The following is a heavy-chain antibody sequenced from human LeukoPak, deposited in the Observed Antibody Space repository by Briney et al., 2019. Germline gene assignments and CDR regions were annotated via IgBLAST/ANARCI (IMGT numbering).Heavy chain of an antibody. V-gene: IGHV1-18*01. J-gene: IGHJ4*02. Sequence: ASVKVSCKASGYTFTSYGISWVRQAPGQGLEWMGWISAYNGNTNYAQKLQGRVTMTTDTSTSTAYMELGSLRSDDTAVYYCHPSYYDSSGYYTPLDYWGQGTLVTVSS. CDR2: ISAYNGNT. CDR1: GYTFTSYG. D-gene: IGHD3-22*01. CDR3: HPSYYDSSGYYTPLDY.